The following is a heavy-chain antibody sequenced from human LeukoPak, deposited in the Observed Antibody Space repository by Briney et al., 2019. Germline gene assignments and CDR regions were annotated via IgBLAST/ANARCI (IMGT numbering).Heavy chain of an antibody. Sequence: ASVKVSCKTSGYTFTSYDINWVRQATGQGLEWMGWMNPNSGNTGYAQKFQGRVTMTSNTSIGTAYMELSSLRSEDTAVYYCARGSLQRITIFGVVIEGGNWFDPWGQGTLVTVSS. CDR1: GYTFTSYD. J-gene: IGHJ5*02. CDR2: MNPNSGNT. CDR3: ARGSLQRITIFGVVIEGGNWFDP. V-gene: IGHV1-8*01. D-gene: IGHD3-3*01.